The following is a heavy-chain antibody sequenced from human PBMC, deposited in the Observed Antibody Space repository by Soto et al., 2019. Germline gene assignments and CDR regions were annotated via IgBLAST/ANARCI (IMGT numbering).Heavy chain of an antibody. D-gene: IGHD1-26*01. Sequence: PGGSLRLSCAASGFTFSSYWMHWVRQAPGKGLVWVSRINSDGSSTSYADSVKGRFTISRDNAKNTLYLQMNSLRAEDTAVYYCARRGVGANDAFDIWGQGTMVTVSS. CDR2: INSDGSST. CDR1: GFTFSSYW. V-gene: IGHV3-74*01. J-gene: IGHJ3*02. CDR3: ARRGVGANDAFDI.